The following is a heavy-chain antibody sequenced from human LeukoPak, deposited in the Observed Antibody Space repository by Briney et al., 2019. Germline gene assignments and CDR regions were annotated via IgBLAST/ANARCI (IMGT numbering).Heavy chain of an antibody. J-gene: IGHJ6*03. D-gene: IGHD3-10*01. CDR3: AREGEFRLYYYYYMDV. Sequence: GGSLRLSCAASGFTFSSYSMNWVRQAPGKGLEWVSSISSSSSYIYYADSVKGRFTISRDNAKNSLDLQMNSLRAEDTAVYYCAREGEFRLYYYYYMDVWGKGTTVTVSS. V-gene: IGHV3-21*01. CDR2: ISSSSSYI. CDR1: GFTFSSYS.